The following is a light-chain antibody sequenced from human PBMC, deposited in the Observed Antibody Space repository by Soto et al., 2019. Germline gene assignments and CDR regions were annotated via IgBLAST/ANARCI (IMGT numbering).Light chain of an antibody. J-gene: IGKJ1*01. CDR2: HSS. V-gene: IGKV3-15*01. CDR1: QGIRNN. Sequence: EIVLTQSPSTLSASPGERVTLACRASQGIRNNLVWYQQRPGKAPRVLIYHSSTLPTGVPTRFSGSGSGTDFTLTISGLQSEDIAAYYCQQYNTWHWTFGQGTKVDNK. CDR3: QQYNTWHWT.